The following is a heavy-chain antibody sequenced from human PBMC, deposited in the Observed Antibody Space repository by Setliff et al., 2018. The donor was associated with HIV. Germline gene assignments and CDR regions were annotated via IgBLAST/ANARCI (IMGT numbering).Heavy chain of an antibody. CDR3: VRDKWLVPDTFDI. V-gene: IGHV3-20*04. Sequence: PGGSLRLSCAASGFTFDNVDMNWVRQAPGKGPEWVSGISKNSFSIYYTDSVKGRFTISRDNAENSLYLQMNSLRAEDMALYYCVRDKWLVPDTFDIWGQGTMVTVSS. J-gene: IGHJ3*02. CDR1: GFTFDNVD. D-gene: IGHD6-19*01. CDR2: ISKNSFSI.